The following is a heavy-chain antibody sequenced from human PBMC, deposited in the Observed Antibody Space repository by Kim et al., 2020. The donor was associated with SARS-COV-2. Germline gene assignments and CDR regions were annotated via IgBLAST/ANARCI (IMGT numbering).Heavy chain of an antibody. Sequence: GGSLRLSCAASGFTFSSYAMSWVRQAPGKGLEWVSTFNGGGGGTYYADSVKGRFTISRDNSKNTLYLQMNSLRVEDTAVFYCARGSSTFDYWGQGNLVTV. J-gene: IGHJ4*02. V-gene: IGHV3-23*01. CDR1: GFTFSSYA. D-gene: IGHD6-13*01. CDR2: FNGGGGGT. CDR3: ARGSSTFDY.